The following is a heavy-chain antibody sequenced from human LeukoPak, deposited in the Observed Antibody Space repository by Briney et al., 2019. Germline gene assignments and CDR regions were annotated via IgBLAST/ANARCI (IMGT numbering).Heavy chain of an antibody. CDR2: ICSNGGCT. D-gene: IGHD4-11*01. V-gene: IGHV3-64*01. CDR1: GFTFCSFA. J-gene: IGHJ4*02. Sequence: PGGSLRLSCAASGFTFCSFAMHWVRQAAGKQLEYVPAICSNGGCTYYANSVKGRFTISRDNSKNTLYLQMGSLRAEDMAVYYCARWGYYSNYDYWGQGTLVTVSS. CDR3: ARWGYYSNYDY.